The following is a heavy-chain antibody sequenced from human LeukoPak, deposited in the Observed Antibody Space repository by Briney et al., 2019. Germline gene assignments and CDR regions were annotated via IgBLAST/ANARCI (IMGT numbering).Heavy chain of an antibody. CDR2: ISWNSGSI. J-gene: IGHJ3*02. V-gene: IGHV3-9*01. CDR3: AKAIYGGSYYADAFDI. CDR1: GFTFDDYA. D-gene: IGHD1-26*01. Sequence: GGSLRLSCAASGFTFDDYAMHWVRQAPGKGLEWVSGISWNSGSIGYADSVKGRFTISRDNAKNSLYLQMNSLRAEDTALYYCAKAIYGGSYYADAFDIWGQGTMVTVSS.